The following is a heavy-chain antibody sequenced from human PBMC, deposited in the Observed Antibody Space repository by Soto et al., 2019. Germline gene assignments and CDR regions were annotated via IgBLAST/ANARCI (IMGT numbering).Heavy chain of an antibody. V-gene: IGHV4-61*01. J-gene: IGHJ4*02. Sequence: QVQLQESGPGLVKPSETLSLICTVSGGSVSSGSYYWSWIRQPSGKGLEWIGYIYYSGSTNYNPSLKSRVTISVDTSKNQFSLKLSSVTAADTAVYYCARDTGGGNPFDYWGQGTLVTVSS. CDR1: GGSVSSGSYY. CDR3: ARDTGGGNPFDY. CDR2: IYYSGST. D-gene: IGHD2-8*02.